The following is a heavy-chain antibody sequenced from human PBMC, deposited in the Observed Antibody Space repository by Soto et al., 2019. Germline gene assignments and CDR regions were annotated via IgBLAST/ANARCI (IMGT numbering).Heavy chain of an antibody. CDR3: ARVPAY. CDR2: MYHSGST. V-gene: IGHV4-30-2*01. J-gene: IGHJ4*02. D-gene: IGHD2-2*01. CDR1: GGSSVNVGDS. Sequence: SQTLSLTCGVAGGSSVNVGDSWSWIRQPPGKGLEWIGYMYHSGSTYYNPSLKSRVTISIDRSKNQFSLKLSSVTAADTAVYYCARVPAYWGQGILVTVSS.